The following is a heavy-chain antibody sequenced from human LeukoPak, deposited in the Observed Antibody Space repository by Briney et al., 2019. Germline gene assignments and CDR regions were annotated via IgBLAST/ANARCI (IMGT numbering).Heavy chain of an antibody. V-gene: IGHV4-34*01. J-gene: IGHJ4*02. CDR1: GGSFSGYY. Sequence: PSETLSLTCTVYGGSFSGYYWSWIRQPPGKGLEWIGEINHSGSTNYNPSLKSRVTISVDTSKNQFSLKLSSVTAADTAVYYCARGVAAAPLDWGQGTLVTVSS. D-gene: IGHD6-13*01. CDR2: INHSGST. CDR3: ARGVAAAPLD.